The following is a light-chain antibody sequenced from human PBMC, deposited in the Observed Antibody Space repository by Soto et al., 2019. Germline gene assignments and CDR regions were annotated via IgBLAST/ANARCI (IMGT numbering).Light chain of an antibody. Sequence: QSVLPQPPSVSGASGQRVTISCTGSRSNIGAGYDVHWYQQLPGTAPKFIMHGNSNRPSGVPDRFSGSRSGSSGSLAITGLQAEDEADYYCQSYDNSLSAWVFGGGTKLTVL. V-gene: IGLV1-40*01. CDR2: GNS. CDR1: RSNIGAGYD. J-gene: IGLJ3*02. CDR3: QSYDNSLSAWV.